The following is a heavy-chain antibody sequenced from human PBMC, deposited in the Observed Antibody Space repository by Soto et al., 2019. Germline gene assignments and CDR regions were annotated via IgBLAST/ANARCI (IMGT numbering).Heavy chain of an antibody. V-gene: IGHV5-10-1*01. CDR2: IDPSDSQT. D-gene: IGHD3-22*01. J-gene: IGHJ4*02. CDR3: ARQIYDSDTGPNFQYYFDS. CDR1: GYSFAGYW. Sequence: GESLKISCKGSGYSFAGYWITWVRQKPGKGLEWMGRIDPSDSQTYYSPSFRGHVTISATKSITTVFLQWSSLRASDTAMYYCARQIYDSDTGPNFQYYFDSWGQGTRSP.